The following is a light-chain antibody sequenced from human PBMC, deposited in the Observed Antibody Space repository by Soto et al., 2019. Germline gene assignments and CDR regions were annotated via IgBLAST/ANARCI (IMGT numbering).Light chain of an antibody. CDR1: QSVSSY. V-gene: IGKV3-11*01. CDR2: DAS. CDR3: QQYYNSAT. Sequence: EIVLTPSPATLSLSPGERATLSCRASQSVSSYLAWYQQKPGQAPRLLIYDASNRATGIPARFSGSGSGTDFTLTISRLEPEDFAVYYCQQYYNSATFGQGTRLEIK. J-gene: IGKJ5*01.